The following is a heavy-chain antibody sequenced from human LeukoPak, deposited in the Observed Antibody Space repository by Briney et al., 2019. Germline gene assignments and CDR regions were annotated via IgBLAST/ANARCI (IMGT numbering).Heavy chain of an antibody. Sequence: GGSLRLSCAASGFTFSSYAMSWVRQAPGKGLEWVSAINGNGGSTYYTDSVKGRFVISRDNSKNTLYLQMNSLRAEDTAVYYCAKGIDSRSLFDYRGQGTLVTVSS. CDR1: GFTFSSYA. CDR3: AKGIDSRSLFDY. J-gene: IGHJ4*02. V-gene: IGHV3-23*01. D-gene: IGHD6-6*01. CDR2: INGNGGST.